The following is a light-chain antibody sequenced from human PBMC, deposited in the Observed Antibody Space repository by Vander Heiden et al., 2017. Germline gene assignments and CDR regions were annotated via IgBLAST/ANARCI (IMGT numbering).Light chain of an antibody. CDR2: DDA. CDR1: QSVSSD. CDR3: QQRSNWPIT. Sequence: EMVLTQPPATLALSPGERATLPCRASQSVSSDLAWYQQKPGQEPRRLIYDDANSAAGIPARCSGGGSGTDFTPTTSSLEPEDFSVDYCQQRSNWPITFGQGTQVDIK. V-gene: IGKV3-11*01. J-gene: IGKJ5*01.